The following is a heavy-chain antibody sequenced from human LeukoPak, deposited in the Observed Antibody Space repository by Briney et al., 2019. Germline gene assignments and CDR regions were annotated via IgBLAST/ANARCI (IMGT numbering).Heavy chain of an antibody. Sequence: PSETLSLTCSVSGGSITSTYYYWTWIRQPPGKGLEWIGYIFHSGSPYYNPSLKSRVTMSVDTSKNQFSLKLSSVTAADTAVYYCARIADFWAFDLWGQGTMVTVSS. V-gene: IGHV4-30-2*01. CDR1: GGSITSTYYY. J-gene: IGHJ3*01. CDR3: ARIADFWAFDL. CDR2: IFHSGSP. D-gene: IGHD3-3*01.